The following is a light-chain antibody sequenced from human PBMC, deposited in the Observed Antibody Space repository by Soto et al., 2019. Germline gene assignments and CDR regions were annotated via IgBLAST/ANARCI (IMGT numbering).Light chain of an antibody. V-gene: IGKV3-15*01. J-gene: IGKJ1*01. CDR2: GAS. CDR1: QSVSSY. Sequence: EIVLTQSPATLSLSPWERATLSCRASQSVSSYLAWYQQKPGQAPRLLIYGASIRATTTPAKFSGSGSGTEFTLTISSLQSEDFAVYYCQHYNKWPPWTFGQGTKVDIK. CDR3: QHYNKWPPWT.